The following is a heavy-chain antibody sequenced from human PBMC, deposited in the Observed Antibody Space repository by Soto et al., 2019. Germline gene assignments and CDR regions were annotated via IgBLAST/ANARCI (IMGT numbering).Heavy chain of an antibody. CDR3: ATTYYDSSGHYYYYYGMDV. Sequence: QVQLVESGGGLVQPGRSLGLSCAAPGFTLISYGMHWVRQAPGKGRGGVAVIWYDGSNKYYADSVKGRFTISRDNSKNTLYLQMNSLRAEDTAVYYCATTYYDSSGHYYYYYGMDVWGQGTTVTVSS. D-gene: IGHD3-22*01. V-gene: IGHV3-33*01. CDR2: IWYDGSNK. J-gene: IGHJ6*02. CDR1: GFTLISYG.